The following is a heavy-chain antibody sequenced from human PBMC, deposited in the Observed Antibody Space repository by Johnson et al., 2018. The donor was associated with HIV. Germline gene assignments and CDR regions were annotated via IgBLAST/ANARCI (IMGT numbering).Heavy chain of an antibody. V-gene: IGHV3-25*05. CDR2: VNPNGGNT. CDR1: QFTFSRYY. D-gene: IGHD1-26*01. J-gene: IGHJ3*02. Sequence: VQLVESGGGLAQPAWSPRLSCAASQFTFSRYYMNCVRQAPGNGLELVGQVNPNGGNTYLIDSGKERFNTSRDNAKNTLHLQMNSLKTEDTAVYYCTTDAPFLGARDTDAFDIWGQGTMVTVSS. CDR3: TTDAPFLGARDTDAFDI.